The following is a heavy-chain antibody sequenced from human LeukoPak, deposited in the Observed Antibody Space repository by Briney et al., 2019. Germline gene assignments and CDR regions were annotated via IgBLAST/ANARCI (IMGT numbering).Heavy chain of an antibody. J-gene: IGHJ4*02. D-gene: IGHD3-10*01. CDR3: ARGSWFGALGFDY. CDR2: ISSSSSYI. CDR1: GFTFSSYS. V-gene: IGHV3-21*01. Sequence: GGSLRLSCAASGFTFSSYSMNWVRQAPGKGLEWVSSISSSSSYIYYADSVKGRFTISRDNAKNSLYLQMNSLRAEDTAVYYCARGSWFGALGFDYWGQGTLVTVSS.